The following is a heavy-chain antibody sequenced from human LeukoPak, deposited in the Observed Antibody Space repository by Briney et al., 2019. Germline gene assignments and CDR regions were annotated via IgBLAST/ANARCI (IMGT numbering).Heavy chain of an antibody. CDR3: ARRAAGYYDSSAYYNY. J-gene: IGHJ4*02. V-gene: IGHV3-23*01. D-gene: IGHD3-22*01. Sequence: GGSLRLSCAASGFTFSSYAMSWVRHAPGKGLEWVSAISGSGGSTYYADSVKGWFTISRDNSKNTLYLQMNSLRAEDTAVYYCARRAAGYYDSSAYYNYWGQGTLVTVSS. CDR2: ISGSGGST. CDR1: GFTFSSYA.